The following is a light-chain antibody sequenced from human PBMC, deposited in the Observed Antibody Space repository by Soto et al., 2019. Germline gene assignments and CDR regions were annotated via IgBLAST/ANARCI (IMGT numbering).Light chain of an antibody. Sequence: QSALTQPASVSGSPGQSITISCTGTSSDVGGYNYVSWYQQHPGKAPKLMIYEVSNRPSGVSNRFSGSKSGNTASLTISGLQEEDEADYYCSSYTSSSTRVFGTGTKLTVL. CDR3: SSYTSSSTRV. CDR1: SSDVGGYNY. V-gene: IGLV2-14*01. CDR2: EVS. J-gene: IGLJ1*01.